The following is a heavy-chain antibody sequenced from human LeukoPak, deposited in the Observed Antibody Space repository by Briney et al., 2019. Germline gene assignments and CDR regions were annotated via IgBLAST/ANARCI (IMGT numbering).Heavy chain of an antibody. CDR2: FDPEDGET. J-gene: IGHJ5*02. CDR1: GYTLPELA. Sequence: ASVKVSCKVSGYTLPELAMHRVRQAPGKGLEWMGGFDPEDGETIYAQKFQGRVTMTEDASTDTAYMELSSLRSEDTAVYYCAPLRYSSGWFRSWFDPWGQGTLVTVSS. CDR3: APLRYSSGWFRSWFDP. D-gene: IGHD6-19*01. V-gene: IGHV1-24*01.